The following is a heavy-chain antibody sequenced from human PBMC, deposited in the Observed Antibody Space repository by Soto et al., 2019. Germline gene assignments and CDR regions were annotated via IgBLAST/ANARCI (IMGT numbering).Heavy chain of an antibody. CDR3: ARDGMGSSWWGDYYYYYGMDV. J-gene: IGHJ6*02. V-gene: IGHV6-1*01. CDR1: GDSVSSNSAA. Sequence: PSQTLSLTCXISGDSVSSNSAAWNWIRQSPSRGLEWLGRTYYRSKWYNDYAVSVKSRITINPDTSKNQFSLQLNSVTPEDTAVYYCARDGMGSSWWGDYYYYYGMDVWGQGTTVTVSS. CDR2: TYYRSKWYN. D-gene: IGHD6-13*01.